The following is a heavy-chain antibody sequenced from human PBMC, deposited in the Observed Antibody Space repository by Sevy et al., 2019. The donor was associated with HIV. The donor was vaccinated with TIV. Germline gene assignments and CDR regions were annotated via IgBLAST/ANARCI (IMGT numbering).Heavy chain of an antibody. CDR3: AREPYFFDKSGYYWDY. V-gene: IGHV4-61*01. Sequence: SETLSLTCAVSGVSVSSDTYYWSWIRQLPGKGLEWIRYVYHTGSANYSPSFKSRVTISVDTSKNQFSLRLFSVAAADTAVYYCAREPYFFDKSGYYWDYWGQGALVTVSS. D-gene: IGHD3-22*01. CDR2: VYHTGSA. J-gene: IGHJ4*02. CDR1: GVSVSSDTYY.